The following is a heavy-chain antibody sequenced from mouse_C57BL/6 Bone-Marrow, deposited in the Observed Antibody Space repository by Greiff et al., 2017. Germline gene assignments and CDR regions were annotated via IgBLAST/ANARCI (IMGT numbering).Heavy chain of an antibody. CDR1: GYTFTSYW. CDR2: INPSSGYT. D-gene: IGHD1-1*01. CDR3: ARSRSYLAWFAY. J-gene: IGHJ3*01. V-gene: IGHV1-7*01. Sequence: QVHVKQSGAELAKPGASVKLSCKASGYTFTSYWMHWVKQRPGQGREWIGYINPSSGYTKYNQKFKDKATLTADKSSSTAYMQLSSLTYEDSAVYYCARSRSYLAWFAYWGQGTLVTVSA.